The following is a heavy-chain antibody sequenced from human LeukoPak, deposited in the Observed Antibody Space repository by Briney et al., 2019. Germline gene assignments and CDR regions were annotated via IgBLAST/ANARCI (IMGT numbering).Heavy chain of an antibody. V-gene: IGHV1-69*05. CDR2: ITPTFGTA. Sequence: AASVKISCKASGGTFSSYAGSWVRQAPGYGLEWMGRITPTFGTADYAQKFQGRVTITTDESTSTSYMELSRLRSEDTAVYYCARYAYSGSHDAAFEIWGQGTMVTVYS. CDR1: GGTFSSYA. J-gene: IGHJ3*02. D-gene: IGHD1-26*01. CDR3: ARYAYSGSHDAAFEI.